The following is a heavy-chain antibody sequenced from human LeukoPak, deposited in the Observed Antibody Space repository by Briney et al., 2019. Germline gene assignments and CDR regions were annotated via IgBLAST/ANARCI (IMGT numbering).Heavy chain of an antibody. Sequence: ASVKVSCKASGYAFTSYGISWVRQAPGQGLEWMGWISAYNGNTNYAQKLQGRVTMTTDTSTSTAYMELRSLRSDDTAVYYCARSSGSYGVWYFDLWGRGTLVTVSS. V-gene: IGHV1-18*01. D-gene: IGHD1-26*01. J-gene: IGHJ2*01. CDR3: ARSSGSYGVWYFDL. CDR2: ISAYNGNT. CDR1: GYAFTSYG.